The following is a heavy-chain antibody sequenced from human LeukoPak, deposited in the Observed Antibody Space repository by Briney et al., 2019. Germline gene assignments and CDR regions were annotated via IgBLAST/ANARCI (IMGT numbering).Heavy chain of an antibody. CDR3: ASLHYDILTGYPDYAFDI. CDR2: IGAYNGNT. J-gene: IGHJ3*02. D-gene: IGHD3-9*01. CDR1: GYTFTSYG. V-gene: IGHV1-18*01. Sequence: ASVKVSCKASGYTFTSYGISWVRRAAGQGLEWMGWIGAYNGNTNYAQKLQGRVTMTTDTSTSTAYMELSCLRSDDTAVYYCASLHYDILTGYPDYAFDIWGQGTMVTVSS.